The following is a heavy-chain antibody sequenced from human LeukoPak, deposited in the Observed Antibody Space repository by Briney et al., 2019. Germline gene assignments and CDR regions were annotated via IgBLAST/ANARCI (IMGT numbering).Heavy chain of an antibody. CDR1: GYTFTSYG. CDR2: ISAYNGNT. CDR3: ASTGYDFWSGYPSGP. V-gene: IGHV1-18*01. D-gene: IGHD3-3*01. Sequence: ASVKVSCKASGYTFTSYGISWVRQAPGQGLEWMGWISAYNGNTNYAQKLQGRVTMTTDTSTSTAYTELRSLRSDDTAVYYCASTGYDFWSGYPSGPWGQGTLVTVSS. J-gene: IGHJ5*02.